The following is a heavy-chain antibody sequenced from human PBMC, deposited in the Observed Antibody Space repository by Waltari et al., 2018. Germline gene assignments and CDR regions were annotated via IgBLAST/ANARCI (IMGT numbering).Heavy chain of an antibody. V-gene: IGHV3-73*02. CDR1: GFNFNMST. CDR3: ARDSTRRFDY. Sequence: EVHLVESGGGLVQPGGSLKISCAASGFNFNMSTIHWVRQAPGKGLEWIGRIRSKINNDATAYGAAVKDRFSISRDDSRNTAFLEMNSLRADDTAVYYCARDSTRRFDYWGQGTLVTVSS. D-gene: IGHD6-6*01. J-gene: IGHJ4*02. CDR2: IRSKINNDAT.